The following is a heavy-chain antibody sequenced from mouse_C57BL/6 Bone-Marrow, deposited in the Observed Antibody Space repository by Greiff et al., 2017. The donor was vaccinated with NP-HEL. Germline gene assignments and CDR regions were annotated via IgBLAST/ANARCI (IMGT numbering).Heavy chain of an antibody. D-gene: IGHD4-1*01. CDR2: IDPSDSYT. V-gene: IGHV1-50*01. CDR3: AALTGTDY. J-gene: IGHJ2*01. Sequence: VQLQQPGAELVKPASSVTLSCPASGYTFTSYWMQWVKQRPGQGLEWIGEIDPSDSYTNYNQKFKGKATLTVDTSSSTAYMQLSSLTSEDSAVYYCAALTGTDYWGQGTTLTVSS. CDR1: GYTFTSYW.